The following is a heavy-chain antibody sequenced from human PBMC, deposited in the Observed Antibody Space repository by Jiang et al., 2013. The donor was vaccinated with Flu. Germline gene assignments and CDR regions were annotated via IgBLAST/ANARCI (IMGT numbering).Heavy chain of an antibody. V-gene: IGHV4-59*08. CDR2: FYFSGST. Sequence: PGLVKPSETLSLTCTVSGDSISSYYWNWIRQPPGKGLEWIGYFYFSGSTNYNPSLKSRVTISVDTSENQFSLKLSSVTAADTAVYYCARAYLYYFDYWGQGTLVTVSS. J-gene: IGHJ4*02. D-gene: IGHD2/OR15-2a*01. CDR3: ARAYLYYFDY. CDR1: GDSISSYY.